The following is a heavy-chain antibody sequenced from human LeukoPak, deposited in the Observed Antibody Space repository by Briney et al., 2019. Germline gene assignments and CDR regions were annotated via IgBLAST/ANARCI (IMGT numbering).Heavy chain of an antibody. CDR3: AKDREITMIVVVITPFDY. D-gene: IGHD3-22*01. Sequence: GGSLRLSCAASGFTFSSYAMSWVRQAPGKGLEWVSAISGSGGSTYYADSVKGRFTISRDNSKNTLYLQMNSLRAEDTAVYYCAKDREITMIVVVITPFDYWGQGTLVTVSS. J-gene: IGHJ4*02. CDR2: ISGSGGST. V-gene: IGHV3-23*01. CDR1: GFTFSSYA.